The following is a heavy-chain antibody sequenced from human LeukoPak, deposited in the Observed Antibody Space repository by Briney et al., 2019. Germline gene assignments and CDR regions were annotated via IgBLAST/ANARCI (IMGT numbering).Heavy chain of an antibody. CDR3: ALYYDSSGNTYHLHY. J-gene: IGHJ4*02. V-gene: IGHV3-23*01. D-gene: IGHD3-22*01. Sequence: GGSLRLSSAASGFTPRIYAMSCVRQAPGKRPEWVSLISGSGGSTYYADSVKGRFTISRDTSKNTLYLQMNSLRAEDTAVYYCALYYDSSGNTYHLHYWGQGTLVTVSS. CDR1: GFTPRIYA. CDR2: ISGSGGST.